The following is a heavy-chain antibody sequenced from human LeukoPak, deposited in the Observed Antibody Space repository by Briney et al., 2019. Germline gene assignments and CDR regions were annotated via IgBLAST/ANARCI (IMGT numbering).Heavy chain of an antibody. V-gene: IGHV3-7*01. CDR2: IKQDESAK. D-gene: IGHD2-15*01. CDR1: GFAFTSYW. CDR3: ARPNGYCSGGSCFPFDY. J-gene: IGHJ4*02. Sequence: PGGSLRLSCAASGFAFTSYWMSWVRQAPGKGLEWVANIKQDESAKYYVDSVKGRFTISRDNAKNSLYLQMNSLRTDDTAVYYCARPNGYCSGGSCFPFDYWGPGTLVTVSS.